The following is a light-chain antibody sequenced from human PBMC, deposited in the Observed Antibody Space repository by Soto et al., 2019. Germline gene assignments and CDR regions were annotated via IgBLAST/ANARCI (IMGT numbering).Light chain of an antibody. Sequence: EIVLTQSPGTLSLSPGERATLSCRASQSVSNSYLAWYHQKPGQAPRLLIYGASGRATGVPDRFSGSGSGTDFTLSISRLEPEDFAVYYCQQYGSSPYTFGQGTKLEIK. CDR1: QSVSNSY. CDR3: QQYGSSPYT. CDR2: GAS. J-gene: IGKJ2*01. V-gene: IGKV3-20*01.